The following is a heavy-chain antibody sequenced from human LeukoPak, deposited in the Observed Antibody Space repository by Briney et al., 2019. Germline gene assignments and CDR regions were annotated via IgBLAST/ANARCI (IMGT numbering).Heavy chain of an antibody. CDR3: ARVGQWLVNDY. J-gene: IGHJ4*02. CDR2: ITSSNNYI. D-gene: IGHD6-19*01. Sequence: GGSLRLSCAASGFTFSSYSMNWVRQAPGKGLEWVSSITSSNNYIYYGDSVKGRFTISRDDAKNSLFLQMNSLRAEDTATYYCARVGQWLVNDYWGQGTLVTVSS. CDR1: GFTFSSYS. V-gene: IGHV3-21*01.